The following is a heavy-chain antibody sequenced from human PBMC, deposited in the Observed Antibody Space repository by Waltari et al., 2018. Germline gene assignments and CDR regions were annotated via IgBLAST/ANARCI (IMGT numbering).Heavy chain of an antibody. CDR2: VAPEDGET. CDR1: GYTFTDYY. V-gene: IGHV1-69-2*01. Sequence: EVQLVQSGAEVKKPGATVKISCKASGYTFTDYYMHWVQQAPGKGLEGMGGVAPEDGETIYAGKFQDRATITQDSSKDTAYMELGSLRSEGTAVYYCATAPKPAVIDYWGQGTLVTVSS. CDR3: ATAPKPAVIDY. J-gene: IGHJ4*02. D-gene: IGHD3-16*02.